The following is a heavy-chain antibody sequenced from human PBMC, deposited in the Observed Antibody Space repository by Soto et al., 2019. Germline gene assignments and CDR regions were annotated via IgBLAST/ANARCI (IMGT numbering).Heavy chain of an antibody. CDR2: INHSGST. J-gene: IGHJ5*02. V-gene: IGHV4-34*01. CDR3: ARGLYTYYYGSGRYWFDP. D-gene: IGHD3-10*01. CDR1: GGSFSGYY. Sequence: QVQLQQWGAGLLKPSETLSLTCAVYGGSFSGYYWSWIRQPPGKGLEWIGEINHSGSTNYNPSLKGRVTISVDTSKNQFSLKLSSVTAADTAVYYCARGLYTYYYGSGRYWFDPWGQGTLVTVSS.